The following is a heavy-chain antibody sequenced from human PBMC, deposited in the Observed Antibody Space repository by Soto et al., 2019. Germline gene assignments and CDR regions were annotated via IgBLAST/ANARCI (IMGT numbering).Heavy chain of an antibody. CDR2: IYYSGST. CDR3: ARVGLYYGDYDYFDY. J-gene: IGHJ4*02. CDR1: GGSISSYY. Sequence: SETLSLTCTVSGGSISSYYWSWIRQHPGKGLEWIGYIYYSGSTYYNPSLKSRVTISVDTSKNQFSLKLSSVTAADTAVYYCARVGLYYGDYDYFDYWGQGTLVTVSS. D-gene: IGHD4-17*01. V-gene: IGHV4-59*06.